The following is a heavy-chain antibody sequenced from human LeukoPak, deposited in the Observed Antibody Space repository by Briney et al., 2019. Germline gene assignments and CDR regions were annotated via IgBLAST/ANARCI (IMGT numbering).Heavy chain of an antibody. V-gene: IGHV3-33*01. D-gene: IGHD6-13*01. Sequence: GRSLTLSWAASGFTFSSYCMHWVRQAPGEGLEWVAVIWSDGSNKYYADSVKGRLTISRHNSKNTLYLQMNSLRAKDTSVSYRAMFYSSSWQRPIDYWGQGTLVTVSS. CDR3: AMFYSSSWQRPIDY. J-gene: IGHJ4*02. CDR2: IWSDGSNK. CDR1: GFTFSSYC.